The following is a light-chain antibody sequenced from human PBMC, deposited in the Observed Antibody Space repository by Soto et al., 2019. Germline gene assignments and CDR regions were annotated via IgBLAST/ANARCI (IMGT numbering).Light chain of an antibody. V-gene: IGKV3-20*01. CDR2: GAS. CDR1: QSVSSSY. Sequence: EIVLTQSPGTLSLSPGERATLSCRASQSVSSSYLAWYQQKPGQAPRLLIYGASSRATGIPDRFSGSGSGTDFTLTISRLEPEDFAVYYCQQYFSSPLWTFCQGTKVEIK. J-gene: IGKJ1*01. CDR3: QQYFSSPLWT.